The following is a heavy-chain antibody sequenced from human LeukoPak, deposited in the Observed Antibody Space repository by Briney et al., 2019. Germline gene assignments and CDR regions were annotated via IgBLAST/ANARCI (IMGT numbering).Heavy chain of an antibody. D-gene: IGHD1-26*01. J-gene: IGHJ4*02. Sequence: SVKVSCKASGGTFSSYAISWVRQAPGQGLEWMGGIIPIFGTANYAQKFQGRVTITADESTSTAYMKLSSLRSEDTAVYYCARESFRIVGAITTYYFDYWGQGTLVTVSS. CDR2: IIPIFGTA. CDR1: GGTFSSYA. CDR3: ARESFRIVGAITTYYFDY. V-gene: IGHV1-69*13.